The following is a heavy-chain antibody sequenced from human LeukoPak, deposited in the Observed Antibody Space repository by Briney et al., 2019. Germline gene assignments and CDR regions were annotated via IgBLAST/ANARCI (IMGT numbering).Heavy chain of an antibody. D-gene: IGHD3-3*01. CDR1: GYTFTSYG. V-gene: IGHV1-18*01. Sequence: GASVEVSCKASGYTFTSYGISWVRQAPGQGLEWMGWISAYNGNTNYAQKLQGRVTMTTDTSTSTAYMELRSLRSDDTAVYYCARGPRITIFGVVTYDAFDIWGQGTMVTVSS. J-gene: IGHJ3*02. CDR3: ARGPRITIFGVVTYDAFDI. CDR2: ISAYNGNT.